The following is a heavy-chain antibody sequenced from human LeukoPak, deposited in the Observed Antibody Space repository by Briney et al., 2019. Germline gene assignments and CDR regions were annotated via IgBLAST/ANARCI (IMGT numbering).Heavy chain of an antibody. CDR2: IYHSGST. CDR1: GYSISSGYY. V-gene: IGHV4-38-2*02. Sequence: SETLSLTCTVSGYSISSGYYWGWIRQPPGKGLEWIGSIYHSGSTYYNPSLKSRVTISVDTSKNQFSLKLSSVTAADTAVYYCAREGCSGGSCEGRTPGLIWGQGALVTVSS. D-gene: IGHD2-15*01. CDR3: AREGCSGGSCEGRTPGLI. J-gene: IGHJ4*02.